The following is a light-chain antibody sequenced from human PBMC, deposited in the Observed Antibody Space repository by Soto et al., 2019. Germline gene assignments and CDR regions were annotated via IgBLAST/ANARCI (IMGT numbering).Light chain of an antibody. CDR1: QNIRNY. Sequence: DIQMTQSPSSLSASVVDRVTITCRASQNIRNYLNWYQQKPGHAPKLLMYAASPLKGAVPSRFSGSGSGTDFTITIRRLQPEDSATYQCPQGQRTPSAFGPGTPVE. CDR2: AAS. CDR3: PQGQRTPSA. J-gene: IGKJ2*01. V-gene: IGKV1-39*01.